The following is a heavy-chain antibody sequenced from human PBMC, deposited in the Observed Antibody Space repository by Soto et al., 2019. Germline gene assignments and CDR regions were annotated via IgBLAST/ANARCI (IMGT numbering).Heavy chain of an antibody. D-gene: IGHD1-20*01. Sequence: PGGSLRLSCAASGFIFSDYTMNWVRQAPGKGLEWVSSISRGSDYIFYADSVKGRFTISRDNARNSLYLQMSSLRAEDTAVYYCAKDSGCVNNACAYDPWGQGTLVTV. CDR2: ISRGSDYI. V-gene: IGHV3-21*01. J-gene: IGHJ5*02. CDR3: AKDSGCVNNACAYDP. CDR1: GFIFSDYT.